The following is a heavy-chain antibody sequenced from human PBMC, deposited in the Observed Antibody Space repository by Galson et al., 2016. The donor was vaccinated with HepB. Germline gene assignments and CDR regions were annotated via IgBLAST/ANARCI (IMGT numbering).Heavy chain of an antibody. CDR3: ARVAAKESWRNTILGVVSNWFDP. CDR1: GFTFSTYT. V-gene: IGHV3-21*01. CDR2: ISSSSFFI. D-gene: IGHD3-3*01. Sequence: SLRLSCAASGFTFSTYTMNWVRQAPGKGLEWVSSISSSSFFIYYADTVKGRFTISRDNANNSLYLQMNSLRAEDTAVYYCARVAAKESWRNTILGVVSNWFDPWGQGTLVTVSS. J-gene: IGHJ5*02.